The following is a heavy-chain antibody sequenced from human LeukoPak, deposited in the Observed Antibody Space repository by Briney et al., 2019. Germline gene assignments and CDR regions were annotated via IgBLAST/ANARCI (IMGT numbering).Heavy chain of an antibody. Sequence: SETLSLTCAVYGGSFSGYSWSWIRQPPGKGLEWIGYIYHSGSTYYNPSLKSRVTISVDRSKNQFSLKLSSVTAADTAVYYCARGSMNYDFWSGYAFDIWGQGTMVTVSS. D-gene: IGHD3-3*01. CDR3: ARGSMNYDFWSGYAFDI. J-gene: IGHJ3*02. V-gene: IGHV4-30-2*01. CDR1: GGSFSGYS. CDR2: IYHSGST.